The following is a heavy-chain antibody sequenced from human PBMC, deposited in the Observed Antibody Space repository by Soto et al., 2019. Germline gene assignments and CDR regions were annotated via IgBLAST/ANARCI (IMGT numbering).Heavy chain of an antibody. J-gene: IGHJ5*02. CDR2: IYYSGST. CDR3: ARSVTP. CDR1: GGSISSRGYY. D-gene: IGHD3-16*02. Sequence: TSETLSLTCTVSGGSISSRGYYCGWIRQPPGKGLEWIGYIYYSGSTYYNPSLKSRVTISVDTSKNQFSLKLSSVTAADAAVYYCARSVTPWGQGTLVTVSS. V-gene: IGHV4-31*03.